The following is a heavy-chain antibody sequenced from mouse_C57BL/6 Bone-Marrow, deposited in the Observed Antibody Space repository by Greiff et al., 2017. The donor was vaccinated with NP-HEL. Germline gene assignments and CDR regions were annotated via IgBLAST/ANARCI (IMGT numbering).Heavy chain of an antibody. V-gene: IGHV3-6*01. Sequence: EVQVVESGPGLVKPSQSLSLTCSVTGYSITSGYYWNWIRQFPGNKLEWMGYISYDGSNNYNPSLKNRISITRDTSKNQFFLKLNSVTTEDTATYYCARGAYYYGSIYWYFDVWGTGTTVTVSS. J-gene: IGHJ1*03. D-gene: IGHD1-1*01. CDR1: GYSITSGYY. CDR2: ISYDGSN. CDR3: ARGAYYYGSIYWYFDV.